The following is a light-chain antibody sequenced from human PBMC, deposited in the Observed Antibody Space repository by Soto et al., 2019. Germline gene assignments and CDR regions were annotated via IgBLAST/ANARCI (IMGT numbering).Light chain of an antibody. CDR1: QSISNY. J-gene: IGKJ1*01. CDR3: QRSHSTVA. V-gene: IGKV1-39*01. CDR2: AAS. Sequence: DIQMTQSPSSLSSSVGDRVTITCRASQSISNYLNWYQQKPGKAPKLLIYAASSLQGGVPSRFSGSGSGTDFTLTISSLQPEDFATYYCQRSHSTVAFGQGGKVDIK.